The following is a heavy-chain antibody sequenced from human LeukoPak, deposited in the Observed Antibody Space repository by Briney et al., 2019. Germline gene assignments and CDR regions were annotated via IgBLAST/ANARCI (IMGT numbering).Heavy chain of an antibody. D-gene: IGHD6-6*01. CDR2: IYYSGST. V-gene: IGHV4-59*08. Sequence: KASETLSLTCTVSGGSMSGYFWSWIRQPPGKGLEWSGYIYYSGSTNYNPSLKSRVTISVDTSKNQFSLKLSSVTAADTAVYYCARGVKIEYSSSSRNWFFDLWGRGTLVTVSS. J-gene: IGHJ2*01. CDR3: ARGVKIEYSSSSRNWFFDL. CDR1: GGSMSGYF.